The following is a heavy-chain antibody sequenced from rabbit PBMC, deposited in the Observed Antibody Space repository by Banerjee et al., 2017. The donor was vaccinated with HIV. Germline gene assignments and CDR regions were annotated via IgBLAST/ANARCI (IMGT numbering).Heavy chain of an antibody. CDR1: GIDFSTYG. V-gene: IGHV1S47*01. CDR3: ARDLAGVVGWNFGL. J-gene: IGHJ4*01. CDR2: MYPDYGTI. D-gene: IGHD4-1*01. Sequence: QEQLVESGGGLVQPGGSLKLSCKASGIDFSTYGISWVRQAPGKGLEWIAYMYPDYGTIDYANWVNGRFTMSLDNAQNTVFLRVTSLTAADTATYFCARDLAGVVGWNFGLWGPGTLVTVS.